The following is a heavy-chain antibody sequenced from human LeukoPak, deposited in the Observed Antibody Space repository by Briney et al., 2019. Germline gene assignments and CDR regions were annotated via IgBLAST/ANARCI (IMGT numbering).Heavy chain of an antibody. CDR3: AKDMEQPRLLRFLDLSRADTFDI. CDR1: GFTFSSYG. J-gene: IGHJ3*02. Sequence: PGGSLRLSCAASGFTFSSYGMHWVRQAPGKGLEWVAFIRYDGSNKYYADSVKGRFTISRDNSKNTLYLQMNSLRAEDTAVYYCAKDMEQPRLLRFLDLSRADTFDIWAKGQWSPSLQ. V-gene: IGHV3-30*02. CDR2: IRYDGSNK. D-gene: IGHD3-3*01.